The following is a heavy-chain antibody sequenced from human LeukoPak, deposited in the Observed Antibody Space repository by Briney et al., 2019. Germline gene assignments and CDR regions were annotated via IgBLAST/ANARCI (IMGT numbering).Heavy chain of an antibody. CDR2: ISAYNGNT. CDR3: ARVGAYCSGISCFDY. Sequence: GSSVSVSYRASGYTFTIYGISWVRQAPGQGLEGMGWISAYNGNTDHAHNFQGRVTMTTDTSTNTAYMELRSLESDDTAVYYCARVGAYCSGISCFDYWGQGTLVTVSS. D-gene: IGHD2-15*01. J-gene: IGHJ4*02. CDR1: GYTFTIYG. V-gene: IGHV1-18*01.